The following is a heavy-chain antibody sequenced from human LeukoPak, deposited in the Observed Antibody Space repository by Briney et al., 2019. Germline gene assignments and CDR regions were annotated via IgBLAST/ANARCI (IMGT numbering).Heavy chain of an antibody. V-gene: IGHV3-7*01. CDR3: AKDSLGYCSSTSCSRKLPLDY. D-gene: IGHD2-2*01. CDR2: IKQDGSEK. Sequence: GGSLRLSCAASGLTFSRYWMSWVRQAPGKGLEWVANIKQDGSEKYYVDSVKGRFTISRDNSKNTLYLQMNSLRAEDTAVYYCAKDSLGYCSSTSCSRKLPLDYWGQGTLVTVSS. CDR1: GLTFSRYW. J-gene: IGHJ4*02.